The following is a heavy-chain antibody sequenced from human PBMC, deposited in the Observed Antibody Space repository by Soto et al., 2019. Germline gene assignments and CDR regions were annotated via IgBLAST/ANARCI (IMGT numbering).Heavy chain of an antibody. CDR1: GFTFSSYG. Sequence: QVQLVESGGGVVQPGRSLRLSCAASGFTFSSYGMHWVRQAPGKGLEWVAVIWYDGSNKYYADSVKGRFTISRDNSKNTLYLQMNSLRAEDTAVYYCARDSRYCSGGSCCFGGSGGFDYWGQGSLVTVSS. CDR2: IWYDGSNK. CDR3: ARDSRYCSGGSCCFGGSGGFDY. V-gene: IGHV3-33*01. J-gene: IGHJ4*02. D-gene: IGHD2-15*01.